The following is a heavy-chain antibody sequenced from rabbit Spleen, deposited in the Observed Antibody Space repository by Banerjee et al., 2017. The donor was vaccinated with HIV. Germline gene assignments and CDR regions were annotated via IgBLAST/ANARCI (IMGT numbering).Heavy chain of an antibody. V-gene: IGHV1S40*01. J-gene: IGHJ4*01. Sequence: QSLEESGGGLVKPGASLTLTCTASGVSFSSSSYMCWVRQAPGKGLEWIGCIGSGATGNTYYASWAKGRFTISKTSSTTVTLQMTSLTAADTATYFCARDVGIDVYRFSLWGPGTLVTVS. CDR1: GVSFSSSSY. D-gene: IGHD4-2*01. CDR3: ARDVGIDVYRFSL. CDR2: IGSGATGNT.